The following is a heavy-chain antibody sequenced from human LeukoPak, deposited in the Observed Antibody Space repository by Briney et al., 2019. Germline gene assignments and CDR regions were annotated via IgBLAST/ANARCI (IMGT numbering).Heavy chain of an antibody. D-gene: IGHD3-22*01. V-gene: IGHV3-23*01. J-gene: IGHJ5*02. Sequence: GGSLRLSCAASGFTFSSYAMSWVRQAPGKGLEWVSAISGSGGSTYYADSVKGRFTISRDDSKNTLYLQMNSLRAEDTAVYYCAKAVYRDYYDSSGYPTDNWFDPWGQGTLVTVSS. CDR2: ISGSGGST. CDR3: AKAVYRDYYDSSGYPTDNWFDP. CDR1: GFTFSSYA.